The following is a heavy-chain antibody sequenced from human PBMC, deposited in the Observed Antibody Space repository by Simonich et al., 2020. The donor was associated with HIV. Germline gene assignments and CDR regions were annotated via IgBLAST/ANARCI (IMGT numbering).Heavy chain of an antibody. CDR2: SYYSGIT. D-gene: IGHD7-27*01. V-gene: IGHV4-59*08. CDR3: ARLNGANWGHFDY. Sequence: QVQLQESGPGLVKPSETLSLTCTVSGVSISSHYWSWIRQPPGKGLEWIGYSYYSGITNYKPSLTSRVTILVDTSKNQFSLKLSSVTATDTAVYYCARLNGANWGHFDYWGQGALVTVSS. J-gene: IGHJ4*02. CDR1: GVSISSHY.